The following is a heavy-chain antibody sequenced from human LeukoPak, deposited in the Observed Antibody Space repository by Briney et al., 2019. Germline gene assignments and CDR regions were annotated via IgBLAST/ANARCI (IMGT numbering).Heavy chain of an antibody. D-gene: IGHD2-15*01. V-gene: IGHV3-23*01. Sequence: GGSLRLSCAASGFTFSSYAMSWVRQAPGKGLEWVSGISGGGGSTYYADSVKGRFTISRDNSKNTMYLQMSSLRAEDTAEYFCAKGMIYCSGGSCYLGTFDIWGQGTMVTVSS. CDR1: GFTFSSYA. J-gene: IGHJ3*02. CDR2: ISGGGGST. CDR3: AKGMIYCSGGSCYLGTFDI.